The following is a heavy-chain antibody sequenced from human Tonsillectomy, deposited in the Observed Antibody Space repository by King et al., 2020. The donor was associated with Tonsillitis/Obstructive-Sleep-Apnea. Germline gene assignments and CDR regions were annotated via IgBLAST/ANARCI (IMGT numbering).Heavy chain of an antibody. CDR3: ARKGGIHLWSHFDY. CDR1: GFTFSSYE. D-gene: IGHD5-18*01. V-gene: IGHV3-48*03. J-gene: IGHJ4*02. Sequence: QLVQSGGGLVQPGGSLRLSCAASGFTFSSYEMNWVRQAPGKGLEWVSYISSSGSTIYYADSVKGRFTISRDNAKNSLYLQMNSLRAEDTAVYYCARKGGIHLWSHFDYWGQGTLVTVSS. CDR2: ISSSGSTI.